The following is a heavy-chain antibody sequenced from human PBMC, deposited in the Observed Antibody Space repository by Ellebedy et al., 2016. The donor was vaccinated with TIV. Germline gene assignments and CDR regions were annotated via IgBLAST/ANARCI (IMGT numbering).Heavy chain of an antibody. V-gene: IGHV3-72*01. J-gene: IGHJ3*01. D-gene: IGHD3-10*01. CDR2: SRNKANKYTT. Sequence: GESLKISXAASGFSFSDWYIEWARQVAGKGLEWIGVSRNKANKYTTDYAASVKGRFSISRDDSKNSVILQMNSLEPDDTAVYYCVRDGGASGSFWAYDVWGQGTMVTVSS. CDR1: GFSFSDWY. CDR3: VRDGGASGSFWAYDV.